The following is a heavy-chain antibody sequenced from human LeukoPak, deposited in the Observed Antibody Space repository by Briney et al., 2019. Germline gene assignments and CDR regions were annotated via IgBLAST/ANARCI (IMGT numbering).Heavy chain of an antibody. CDR1: GGTFSSYA. CDR2: IIPIFGTA. CDR3: ARDDYYDSSGYPDY. V-gene: IGHV1-69*01. D-gene: IGHD3-22*01. J-gene: IGHJ4*02. Sequence: SVKVSCKASGGTFSSYAISWVRQAPGQGLEWMGGIIPIFGTANYAQKFQGRVTITADESTSTAYMELSSLRSEDTAVYYCARDDYYDSSGYPDYWGQGTLITVSS.